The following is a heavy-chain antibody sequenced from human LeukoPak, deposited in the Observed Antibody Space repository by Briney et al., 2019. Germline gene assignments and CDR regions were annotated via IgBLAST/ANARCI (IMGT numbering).Heavy chain of an antibody. CDR2: ISSSSSYI. V-gene: IGHV3-21*04. D-gene: IGHD3-16*02. CDR3: ANLVYYDYVWGSYRDAFDI. J-gene: IGHJ3*02. CDR1: GFTFSSYS. Sequence: PGGSLRLSCAASGFTFSSYSMNWVRQAPGKGLEWVSSISSSSSYIYYADSVKGRFTISRDNSKNTLYLQMNSLRAEDTAVYYCANLVYYDYVWGSYRDAFDIWGQGTMVTVSS.